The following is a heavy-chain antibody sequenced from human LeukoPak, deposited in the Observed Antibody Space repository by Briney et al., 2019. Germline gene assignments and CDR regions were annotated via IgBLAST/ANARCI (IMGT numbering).Heavy chain of an antibody. V-gene: IGHV4-59*12. Sequence: SETLSLTCTVSGGSISSYYWSWIRQPPGKGLEWIGYIFNNGNTIYNPSLKSRVTISVDTSKNQFSLKLSSVTAADTAVYYCARDQGHYYDSSGYYDYWGQGTLVTVSS. J-gene: IGHJ4*02. CDR1: GGSISSYY. D-gene: IGHD3-22*01. CDR3: ARDQGHYYDSSGYYDY. CDR2: IFNNGNT.